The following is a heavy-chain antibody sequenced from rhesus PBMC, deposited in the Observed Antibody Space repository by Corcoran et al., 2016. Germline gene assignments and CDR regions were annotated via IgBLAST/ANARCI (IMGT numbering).Heavy chain of an antibody. J-gene: IGHJ2*01. D-gene: IGHD4-23*01. CDR3: ARDGEYSNYVRYWYFDL. Sequence: QVQLQESGPGVVKPSETLSLTCAVSGGSISDSYRWSWIRQPPRKGLDWIGYIFGSSTITNYNPYLNSRVTTSKDPSKNQFSLQLSSVTAADTAVYYCARDGEYSNYVRYWYFDLWGPGTPITISS. V-gene: IGHV4S10*01. CDR2: IFGSSTIT. CDR1: GGSISDSYR.